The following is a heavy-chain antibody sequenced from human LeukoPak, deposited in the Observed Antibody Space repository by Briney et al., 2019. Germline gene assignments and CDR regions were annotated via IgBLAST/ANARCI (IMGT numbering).Heavy chain of an antibody. CDR2: INPNSGGT. D-gene: IGHD3-10*01. CDR3: AFGSAAGGTDFDAFDI. V-gene: IGHV1-2*02. Sequence: EASVKVSCKASGYTFTGYYMHWVRQAPGQGLEWMGWINPNSGGTNYAQKFQGRVTMTRDTSISTAYMELSRLRSDDTAVYYCAFGSAAGGTDFDAFDIWGQGTMVTVSS. CDR1: GYTFTGYY. J-gene: IGHJ3*02.